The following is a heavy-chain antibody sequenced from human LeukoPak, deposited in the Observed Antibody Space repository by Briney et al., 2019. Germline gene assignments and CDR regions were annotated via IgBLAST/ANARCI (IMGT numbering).Heavy chain of an antibody. CDR2: IWYDGSNK. D-gene: IGHD3-10*01. J-gene: IGHJ4*02. Sequence: GGSLRLSCAASGFTFSSYGMHWVRQAPGKGLEWVAVIWYDGSNKYYADSVKGRFTISRDNSKNTPYLQMNSLRAEDTAVYYCASCRGSGSSYQAIDYWGQGTLVTVSS. V-gene: IGHV3-33*01. CDR3: ASCRGSGSSYQAIDY. CDR1: GFTFSSYG.